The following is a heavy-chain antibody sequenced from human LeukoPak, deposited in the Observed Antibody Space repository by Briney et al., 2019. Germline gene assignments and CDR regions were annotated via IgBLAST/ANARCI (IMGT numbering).Heavy chain of an antibody. CDR2: IGHDGSKE. Sequence: GGSLRLSCAASGFTFSSHGVHWVRQAPGKGLEWVAFIGHDGSKEYYADSVKGRFTISRDNSKNTVFVQMNSLRAEDTALYYCARDRRYSGYRNLDYWGQGTLVTVSS. V-gene: IGHV3-30*02. CDR1: GFTFSSHG. CDR3: ARDRRYSGYRNLDY. D-gene: IGHD5-12*01. J-gene: IGHJ4*02.